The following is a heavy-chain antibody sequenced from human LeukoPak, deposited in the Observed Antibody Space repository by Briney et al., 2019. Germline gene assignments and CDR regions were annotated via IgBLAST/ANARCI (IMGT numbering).Heavy chain of an antibody. CDR1: GFTFSSYA. CDR3: AKGARYDSSGYFYGSFDY. D-gene: IGHD3-22*01. Sequence: GGSLRLSCAASGFTFSSYAMNWVRQAPGKGLEWVSAIVGSGSSTHYADSLKGRFAISRDNSKNTLYLQMNSLRAEDTAVYYCAKGARYDSSGYFYGSFDYWGQGSPVTVSS. J-gene: IGHJ4*02. CDR2: IVGSGSST. V-gene: IGHV3-23*01.